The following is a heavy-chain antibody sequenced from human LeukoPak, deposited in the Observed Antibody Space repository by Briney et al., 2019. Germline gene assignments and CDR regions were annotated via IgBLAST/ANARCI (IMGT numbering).Heavy chain of an antibody. CDR1: GFTFSSFG. J-gene: IGHJ6*02. D-gene: IGHD5-12*01. CDR3: GRLMGGYDSYFYGMDV. V-gene: IGHV3-30*03. Sequence: PGGSLRLSCAASGFTFSSFGMHWVRQAPGKGLEWVAVISYDGSNKYYADSVKGRFTISRDNSQNTLYLRMNSLRLEDTAVYYCGRLMGGYDSYFYGMDVWGQGTTVTVSS. CDR2: ISYDGSNK.